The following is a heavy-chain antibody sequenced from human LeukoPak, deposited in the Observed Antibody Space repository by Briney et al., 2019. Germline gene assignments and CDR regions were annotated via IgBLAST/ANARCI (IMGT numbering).Heavy chain of an antibody. Sequence: GGSLRLSCAASGFTFSSYSMNWVRQAPGKGLEWVSSIDISSSYIYYADSVKGRFTISRDNAKNSLYLQMNSLRAEDTAVYYCARKWWENWFDSWGQGALVTVSS. V-gene: IGHV3-21*01. D-gene: IGHD2-15*01. CDR1: GFTFSSYS. CDR3: ARKWWENWFDS. J-gene: IGHJ5*01. CDR2: IDISSSYI.